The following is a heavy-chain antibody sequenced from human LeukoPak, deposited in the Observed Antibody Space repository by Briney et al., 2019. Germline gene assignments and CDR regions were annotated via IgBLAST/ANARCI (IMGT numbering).Heavy chain of an antibody. CDR1: GASVSSGSYY. Sequence: NPSETLSLTCNVSGASVSSGSYYWSWIRQPPGKGLEWIGYIYYSGSTNYNPSLKSRVTISVDTSKNQFSLKLTSVTAADTAVYFCAQTLEVSTITVHYWGQGTQVTVSS. J-gene: IGHJ4*02. D-gene: IGHD2-8*02. CDR2: IYYSGST. CDR3: AQTLEVSTITVHY. V-gene: IGHV4-61*01.